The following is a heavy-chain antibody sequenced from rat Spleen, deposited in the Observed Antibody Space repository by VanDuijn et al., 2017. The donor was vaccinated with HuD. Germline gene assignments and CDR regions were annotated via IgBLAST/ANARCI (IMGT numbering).Heavy chain of an antibody. Sequence: EVQLVESGGGLVQPGRSLKLSCAASGFTFSNYDMAWVRQAPTKGLEWIASISTGGGNTYYRDSVKGRFTISRNNAKNTQYLQMDSLRSEDTATYYCATGADPRAYWYFDFWGPGTMVTVSS. V-gene: IGHV5S13*01. J-gene: IGHJ1*01. CDR2: ISTGGGNT. CDR3: ATGADPRAYWYFDF. CDR1: GFTFSNYD. D-gene: IGHD1-4*01.